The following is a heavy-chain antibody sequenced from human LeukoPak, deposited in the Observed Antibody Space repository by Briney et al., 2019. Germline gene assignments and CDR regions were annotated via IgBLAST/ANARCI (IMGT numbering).Heavy chain of an antibody. D-gene: IGHD5-12*01. Sequence: GGSLRLSCVASGFSFSTYGMTWVRQAPGKGLEWVSGFGDTGMPHYRDSVKGRFSISRDNSKNTFYLQMNSLRAEDTAIYYCARWDGYGDLWGRGNLVTVSS. V-gene: IGHV3-23*01. CDR1: GFSFSTYG. CDR3: ARWDGYGDL. CDR2: FGDTGMP. J-gene: IGHJ2*01.